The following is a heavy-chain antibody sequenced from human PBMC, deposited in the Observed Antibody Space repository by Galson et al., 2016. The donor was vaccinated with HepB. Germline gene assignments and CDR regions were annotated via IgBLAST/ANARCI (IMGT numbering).Heavy chain of an antibody. Sequence: SLRLSCAASGFTLNNYWMTWVRQAPGKGLEWVANINRDGSEENSVDSVRGRFTISRDNARNSLYLQMYSLRAEDTAVYYCARDNTHYGSGSYFDAFDIWGQGTMVTVSS. J-gene: IGHJ3*02. CDR2: INRDGSEE. D-gene: IGHD3-10*01. CDR3: ARDNTHYGSGSYFDAFDI. V-gene: IGHV3-7*03. CDR1: GFTLNNYW.